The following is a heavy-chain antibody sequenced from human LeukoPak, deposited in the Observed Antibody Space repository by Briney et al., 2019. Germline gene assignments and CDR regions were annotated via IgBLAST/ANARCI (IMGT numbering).Heavy chain of an antibody. CDR3: ARENLDYYGSGSYMGV. D-gene: IGHD3-10*01. Sequence: SETLSLTCAVYGGSFSGYYWSWIRQPPGKGLEWIGYIYYSGSTNYNPSLKSRVTISVDTSKNQFSLKLSSVTAADTAVYYCARENLDYYGSGSYMGVWGQGTLVTVSS. J-gene: IGHJ4*02. CDR2: IYYSGST. CDR1: GGSFSGYY. V-gene: IGHV4-59*01.